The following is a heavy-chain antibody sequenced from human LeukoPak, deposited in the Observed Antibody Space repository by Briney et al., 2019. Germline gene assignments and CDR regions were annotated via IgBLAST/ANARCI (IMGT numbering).Heavy chain of an antibody. CDR1: GYTFTGYY. J-gene: IGHJ4*02. Sequence: ASVKVSCKASGYTFTGYYMHWVRQAPGQGLEWMGWINPNSGGTNYAQKFQGRVTMTRDTPISTAYMELSRLRSDDTAVYYCARGRIIVGATLSSYWGQGTLVTVSS. CDR2: INPNSGGT. CDR3: ARGRIIVGATLSSY. D-gene: IGHD1-26*01. V-gene: IGHV1-2*02.